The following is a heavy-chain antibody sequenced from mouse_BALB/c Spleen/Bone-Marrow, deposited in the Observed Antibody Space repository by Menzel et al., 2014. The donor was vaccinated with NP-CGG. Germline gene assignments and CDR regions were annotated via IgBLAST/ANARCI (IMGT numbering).Heavy chain of an antibody. CDR2: INPSSGYT. D-gene: IGHD1-1*01. Sequence: VQLQQSGAELARPGASVKMSCKASGYTFDYYTVQWVKQRPGQGLEWIGYINPSSGYTNYNQKFKDKATLTADKSSSTAYMQLSRLASEDSAVYYCAREVYGSWFAYWGQGTLVTVSA. CDR3: AREVYGSWFAY. CDR1: GYTFDYYT. J-gene: IGHJ3*01. V-gene: IGHV1-4*01.